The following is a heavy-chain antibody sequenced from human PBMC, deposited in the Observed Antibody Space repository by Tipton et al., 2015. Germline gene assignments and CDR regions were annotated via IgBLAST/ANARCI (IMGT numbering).Heavy chain of an antibody. CDR1: GGSITTYY. CDR3: ACHDYDLLTRDYQTVDY. D-gene: IGHD3-9*01. J-gene: IGHJ4*02. CDR2: ISYSGTT. V-gene: IGHV4-59*01. Sequence: TLSLTCTVSGGSITTYYWTWIRQPPGKGLEWIGYISYSGTTNYNPSLNNRVTISADTSRNQFSLRLTSVTTADTAVYYCACHDYDLLTRDYQTVDYWGQGTRVTVSS.